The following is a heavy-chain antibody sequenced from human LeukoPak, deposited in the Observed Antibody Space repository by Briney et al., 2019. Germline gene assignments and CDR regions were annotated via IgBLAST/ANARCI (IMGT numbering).Heavy chain of an antibody. CDR1: GFTFSSYA. CDR2: ISGSGGST. V-gene: IGHV3-23*01. D-gene: IGHD1-26*01. CDR3: AKDRGGSYPGLSAFDI. J-gene: IGHJ3*02. Sequence: GGSLRLSCAASGFTFSSYAMSWVRQAPGKGLEWVSAISGSGGSTYYADSVKGRFTISRDNSKNTLYLQMNSLRAEDTAVYYCAKDRGGSYPGLSAFDIWGQGTMVTVSS.